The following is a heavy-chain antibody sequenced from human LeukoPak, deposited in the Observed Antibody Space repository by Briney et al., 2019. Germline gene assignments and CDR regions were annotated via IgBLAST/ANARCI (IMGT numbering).Heavy chain of an antibody. V-gene: IGHV4-61*02. Sequence: PSETLSLTCTVSGGSISSGSYYWSWIRQPAGKGLEWIGRIYTSGSTNYNPSLRSRVTISVDTSKNQFSLTLSSVTAADTAVYYCASLGTIFGVVIVWGKGTTVTVSS. J-gene: IGHJ6*04. CDR3: ASLGTIFGVVIV. CDR1: GGSISSGSYY. CDR2: IYTSGST. D-gene: IGHD3-3*01.